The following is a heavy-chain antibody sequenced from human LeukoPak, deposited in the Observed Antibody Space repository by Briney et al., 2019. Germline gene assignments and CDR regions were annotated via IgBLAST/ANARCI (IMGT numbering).Heavy chain of an antibody. V-gene: IGHV3-30*02. CDR3: AKVFREASSGGGYFDY. Sequence: GGSLRLSCAASRFPFSYYGMHWVRQAPGKGLEWVAFIHYDGSNKYYADSVKGRLTISRDNSKNTLYLQMNSLRAEDTAVYYCAKVFREASSGGGYFDYWGQGTLVTVSS. CDR1: RFPFSYYG. CDR2: IHYDGSNK. D-gene: IGHD6-19*01. J-gene: IGHJ4*02.